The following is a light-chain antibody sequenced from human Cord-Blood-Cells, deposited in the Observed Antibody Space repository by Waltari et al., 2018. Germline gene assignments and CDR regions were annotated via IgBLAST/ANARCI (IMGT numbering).Light chain of an antibody. J-gene: IGLJ3*02. CDR2: DVS. Sequence: QSALTQPRSVSGSPGQSVTISCTGTSSDVGGYNYVSWYQQHPDKAPKIMIYDVSKRPSGLPDLFSGTNCGNAASLTISVLQAEDDADYYCCSYAGSNTWVFGGGTKLTVL. CDR3: CSYAGSNTWV. CDR1: SSDVGGYNY. V-gene: IGLV2-11*01.